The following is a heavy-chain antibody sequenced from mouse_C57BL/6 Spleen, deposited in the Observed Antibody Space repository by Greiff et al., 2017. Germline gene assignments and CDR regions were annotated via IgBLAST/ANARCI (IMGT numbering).Heavy chain of an antibody. J-gene: IGHJ3*01. Sequence: QVQLQQPGAELVRPGPSVKLSCKASGYTFTSYWMDWVKQRPGQGLEWIGNIYPSDSETHYNQKFKDKATLTVDKSSSTAYMQLSSLASEDSAVYYCAIREVIYYGYDGGAWFAYWGQGTLVTVSA. CDR2: IYPSDSET. V-gene: IGHV1-61*01. CDR1: GYTFTSYW. D-gene: IGHD2-2*01. CDR3: AIREVIYYGYDGGAWFAY.